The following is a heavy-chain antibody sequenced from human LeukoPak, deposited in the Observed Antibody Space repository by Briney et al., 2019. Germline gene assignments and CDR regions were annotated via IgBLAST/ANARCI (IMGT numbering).Heavy chain of an antibody. J-gene: IGHJ4*02. V-gene: IGHV3-7*02. CDR2: IKQDGSEK. Sequence: GGSLRLSCAASGFTFRSYWMSWVRQAPGKGVEWVANIKQDGSEKYYVDSVKGRFTISRDNAKNSLSLQMNSLRAEDTAVYYCARSRDNVLDYWGQGNLVTVSS. CDR1: GFTFRSYW. D-gene: IGHD1-14*01. CDR3: ARSRDNVLDY.